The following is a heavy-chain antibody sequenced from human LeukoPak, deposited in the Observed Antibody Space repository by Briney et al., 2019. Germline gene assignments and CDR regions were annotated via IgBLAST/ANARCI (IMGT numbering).Heavy chain of an antibody. J-gene: IGHJ5*02. CDR2: INSDGSST. D-gene: IGHD3-10*01. CDR3: AREYGSGSYLSVDP. CDR1: GFTFSSYW. Sequence: GGSLRLSCAASGFTFSSYWMHWVRHAPGKGLVWVSRINSDGSSTSYADSVKGRFTISRDNSKNTLYLQMNSLRVEDTAVYYCAREYGSGSYLSVDPWGQGTLVTVSS. V-gene: IGHV3-74*01.